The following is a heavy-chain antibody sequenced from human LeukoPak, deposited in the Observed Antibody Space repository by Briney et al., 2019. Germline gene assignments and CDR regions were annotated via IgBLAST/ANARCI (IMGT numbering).Heavy chain of an antibody. Sequence: SETLSLTCTVSGGSISSYYWNWIRQSPGKGLEWIGYIYYSGSTNYNPSLKSRVTISVDTSKNQFSLMLSSVTAADTAVYYCARQYTYYYESSGYGYFDYWGQGTLVTVSS. CDR3: ARQYTYYYESSGYGYFDY. CDR1: GGSISSYY. CDR2: IYYSGST. J-gene: IGHJ4*02. V-gene: IGHV4-59*08. D-gene: IGHD3-22*01.